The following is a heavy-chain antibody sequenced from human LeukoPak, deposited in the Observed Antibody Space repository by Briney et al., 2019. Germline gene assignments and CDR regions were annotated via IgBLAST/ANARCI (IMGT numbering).Heavy chain of an antibody. CDR2: IPIFGTA. V-gene: IGHV1-69*05. J-gene: IGHJ5*02. D-gene: IGHD4-23*01. CDR3: ARNGGKGTRTDNWFDP. Sequence: IPIFGTANYAQKFQGRVTMTRDTSTSTVYMELSSLRSEDTAVYYCARNGGKGTRTDNWFDPWGQGTLVTVSS.